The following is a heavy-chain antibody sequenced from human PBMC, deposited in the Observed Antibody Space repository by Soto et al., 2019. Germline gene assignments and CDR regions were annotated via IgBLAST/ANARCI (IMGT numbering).Heavy chain of an antibody. D-gene: IGHD6-19*01. Sequence: SETLSLTCAVHGGSFSGYYWSWIRQPPGKGLEWIGEINHSGSTNYNPSLKSRVTISVDTSKNQFSLKLSSVTAADTAVYYCARGPVAGFFDYWGQGTLVAVSS. J-gene: IGHJ4*02. CDR1: GGSFSGYY. V-gene: IGHV4-34*01. CDR2: INHSGST. CDR3: ARGPVAGFFDY.